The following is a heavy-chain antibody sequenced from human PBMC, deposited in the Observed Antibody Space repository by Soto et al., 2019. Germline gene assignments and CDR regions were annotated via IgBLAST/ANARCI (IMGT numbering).Heavy chain of an antibody. CDR2: VYYSGNT. CDR1: GCSISSSNYY. Sequence: PSETLSLTCTVSGCSISSSNYYLGWIRQPPGKGLEWIGSVYYSGNTYYNLSLRGRLTVSVDTSKNHFSLKLSSVTAADTAVYYCARHFISVAAFDYWGQGTLVTVSS. CDR3: ARHFISVAAFDY. V-gene: IGHV4-39*01. D-gene: IGHD6-19*01. J-gene: IGHJ4*02.